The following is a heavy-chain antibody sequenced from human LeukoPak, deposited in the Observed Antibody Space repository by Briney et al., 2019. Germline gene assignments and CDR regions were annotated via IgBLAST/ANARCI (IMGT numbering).Heavy chain of an antibody. CDR3: ASQHTAMGNPSRYFDY. D-gene: IGHD5-18*01. CDR1: GFTFSSYE. Sequence: PGGSLRLSCAASGFTFSSYEMNWVRQAPGKGLEWVSYISSSGSTIYYADSVKGRFTISRDNAKNSLYLQMNSLRAEDTAVYYCASQHTAMGNPSRYFDYWGQGTLVTVSS. CDR2: ISSSGSTI. J-gene: IGHJ4*02. V-gene: IGHV3-48*03.